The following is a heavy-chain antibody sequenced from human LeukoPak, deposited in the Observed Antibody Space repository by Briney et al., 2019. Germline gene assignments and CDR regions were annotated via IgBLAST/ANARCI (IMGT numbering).Heavy chain of an antibody. D-gene: IGHD2-2*01. V-gene: IGHV3-23*01. J-gene: IGHJ4*02. CDR1: GFAFGSEA. Sequence: PGGSLRLSCGVSGFAFGSEAMNWVRQSPARGLEWVASISPGGGTTYYADSVKGRFTVSRDNSKNTLYLQMNSLRAEDTAVYYCVRVRYCSSASCSIRYFDYWGQGTLVPVSS. CDR3: VRVRYCSSASCSIRYFDY. CDR2: ISPGGGTT.